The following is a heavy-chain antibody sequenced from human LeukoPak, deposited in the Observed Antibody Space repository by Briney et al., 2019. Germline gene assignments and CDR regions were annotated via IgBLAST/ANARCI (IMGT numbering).Heavy chain of an antibody. CDR3: ARDPGLTTDYYYMDV. CDR2: INPSGGYT. V-gene: IGHV1-46*01. J-gene: IGHJ6*03. CDR1: GSALSSYY. Sequence: GASVKVSFKASGSALSSYYMHWVRQAPGQGLEWMGIINPSGGYTSYAQKFQGRVTMTRDMSTGTVYMEVSSLRSEDTAVYYCARDPGLTTDYYYMDVWGKGTTVTVSS. D-gene: IGHD1-1*01.